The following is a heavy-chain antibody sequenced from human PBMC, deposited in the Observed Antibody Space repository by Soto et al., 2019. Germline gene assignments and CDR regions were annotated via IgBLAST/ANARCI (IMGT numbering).Heavy chain of an antibody. Sequence: GGSLRLCCAASGFTFSSYAMSWVRQAPGKGLEWVSAISGSGGSTYYADSVKGRFTISGDNSKNTLYLQMNSLRAEDTAVYYCAKDGPQLAAADDYYYYGMDVWGQGTTVTVS. CDR1: GFTFSSYA. D-gene: IGHD6-13*01. J-gene: IGHJ6*02. CDR2: ISGSGGST. V-gene: IGHV3-23*01. CDR3: AKDGPQLAAADDYYYYGMDV.